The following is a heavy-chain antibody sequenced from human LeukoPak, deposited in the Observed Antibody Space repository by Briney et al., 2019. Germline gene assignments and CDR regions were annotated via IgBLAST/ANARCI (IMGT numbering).Heavy chain of an antibody. J-gene: IGHJ4*02. Sequence: GGSLRLSCAASGFTFSSYWMSWVRQAPGKGLEWVANIKQDGSEKYYVDSVKGRFTISRDNSKNTLYLQMNSLRVEDTAVYYCAQSQYYYGSGSHDFWGQGTLVTVSS. CDR3: AQSQYYYGSGSHDF. CDR2: IKQDGSEK. D-gene: IGHD3-10*01. CDR1: GFTFSSYW. V-gene: IGHV3-7*03.